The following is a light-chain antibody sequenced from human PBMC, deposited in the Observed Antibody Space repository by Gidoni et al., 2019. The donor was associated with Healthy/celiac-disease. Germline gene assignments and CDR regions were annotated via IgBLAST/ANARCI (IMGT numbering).Light chain of an antibody. Sequence: AIQLTQSPSSLSASVGDRVTITCLASQGISSALAWYQQKPGNAPKLLIYDASSLESGVPSRFSGSGSGTDFTLTISSLQPEDFATYYCQQFNTFGPGTKVDIK. J-gene: IGKJ3*01. CDR3: QQFNT. CDR1: QGISSA. CDR2: DAS. V-gene: IGKV1-13*02.